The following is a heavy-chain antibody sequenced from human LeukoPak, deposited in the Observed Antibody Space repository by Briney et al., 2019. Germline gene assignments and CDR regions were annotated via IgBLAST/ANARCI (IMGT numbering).Heavy chain of an antibody. V-gene: IGHV3-53*01. Sequence: GGSLRLSCAASGFTVSSNYMSWVRQAPGKGLESVSVIYSGGSTYYADSVKGRFTISRDNSKNTLYLQMNSLRAEDTAVYYCARGFGGVRGVIPRLYYFDYWGQGTLVTVSS. CDR3: ARGFGGVRGVIPRLYYFDY. D-gene: IGHD3-10*01. CDR1: GFTVSSNY. CDR2: IYSGGST. J-gene: IGHJ4*02.